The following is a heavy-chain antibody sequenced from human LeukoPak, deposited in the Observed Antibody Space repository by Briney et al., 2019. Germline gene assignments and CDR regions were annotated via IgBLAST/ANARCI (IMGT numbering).Heavy chain of an antibody. Sequence: GGSLRLSCAASGFTFSSYAMSWVRQAPGKGLEWVSAISGSGGSTYYADSVKGRFTISRDNSENTLYLQMNSLRAEDTAVYYCAKGPSTAMVFYWFDPWGQGTLVTVSS. CDR3: AKGPSTAMVFYWFDP. CDR1: GFTFSSYA. V-gene: IGHV3-23*01. CDR2: ISGSGGST. J-gene: IGHJ5*02. D-gene: IGHD5-18*01.